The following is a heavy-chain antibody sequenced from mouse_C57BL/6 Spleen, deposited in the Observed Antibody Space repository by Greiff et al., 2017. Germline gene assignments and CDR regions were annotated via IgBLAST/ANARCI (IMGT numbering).Heavy chain of an antibody. V-gene: IGHV5-4*01. J-gene: IGHJ1*03. Sequence: EVKVVESGGGLVKPGGSLKLSCAASGFTFSSYAMSWVRQTPEKRLEWVATISDGGSYTYYPDNVKGRFTISRDNAKNNLYLQMSHLKSEDTAMYYCARDQGYYPDVWGTGTTVTVSS. CDR2: ISDGGSYT. CDR1: GFTFSSYA. D-gene: IGHD2-3*01. CDR3: ARDQGYYPDV.